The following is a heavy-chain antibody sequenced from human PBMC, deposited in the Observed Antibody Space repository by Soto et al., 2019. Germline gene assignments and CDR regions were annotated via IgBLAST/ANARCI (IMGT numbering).Heavy chain of an antibody. CDR2: IIPIFGTA. V-gene: IGHV1-69*13. Sequence: GASVKVSCKASGGTFSSYAISWVRQAPGQGLEWMGGIIPIFGTANYAQKFQGRVTITADESTSTAYMELSSLRSEDTAVYYCARLAVAGTNYYYGMDVWGQGTTVTVSS. J-gene: IGHJ6*02. CDR3: ARLAVAGTNYYYGMDV. D-gene: IGHD6-19*01. CDR1: GGTFSSYA.